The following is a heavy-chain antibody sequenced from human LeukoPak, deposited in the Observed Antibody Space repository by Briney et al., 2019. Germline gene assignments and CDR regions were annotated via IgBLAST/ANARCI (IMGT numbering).Heavy chain of an antibody. J-gene: IGHJ4*02. CDR3: AKGLYGRRAYYFDY. CDR2: IKQDESEK. D-gene: IGHD2-2*02. CDR1: GFTFSNYW. V-gene: IGHV3-7*03. Sequence: GGSLRLSCSASGFTFSNYWMSWVRQAPGKGLEWVANIKQDESEKYYVDSVKGRFTISRDNAKSSLYLQMNSLRAEDTAVYYCAKGLYGRRAYYFDYWGQGTLVTVSS.